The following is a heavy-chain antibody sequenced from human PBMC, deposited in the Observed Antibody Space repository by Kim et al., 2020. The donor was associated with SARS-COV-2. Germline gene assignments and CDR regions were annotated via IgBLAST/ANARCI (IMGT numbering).Heavy chain of an antibody. CDR1: GFTFAGFA. CDR3: AKREFSSGSYGMDV. J-gene: IGHJ6*02. CDR2: ITGSGDDT. D-gene: IGHD6-19*01. Sequence: GGSLRLSCAGSGFTFAGFAMTWVRQAPGKGLEWVSTITGSGDDTHYAGSVKGRFTISRDNSENTLYVQMDSLTAVDTAVYYCAKREFSSGSYGMDVWGQG. V-gene: IGHV3-23*01.